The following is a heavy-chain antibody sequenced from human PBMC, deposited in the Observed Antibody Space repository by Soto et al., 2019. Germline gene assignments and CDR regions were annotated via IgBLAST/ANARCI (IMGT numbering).Heavy chain of an antibody. CDR2: IKPDGSEK. CDR3: ARGDYYDTSGPFSDAFDI. J-gene: IGHJ3*02. D-gene: IGHD3-22*01. Sequence: GGSLRLSCAASGFPFSRYWMSWVRQAPGKGLEWVANIKPDGSEKWYVDSVKGRFTISRDNAKNSVFLQMNSLRAEDTAVYYCARGDYYDTSGPFSDAFDIWGQGTMVTVSS. CDR1: GFPFSRYW. V-gene: IGHV3-7*04.